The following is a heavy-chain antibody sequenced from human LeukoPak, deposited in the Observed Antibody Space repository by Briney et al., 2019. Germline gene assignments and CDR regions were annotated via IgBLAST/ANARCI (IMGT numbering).Heavy chain of an antibody. CDR2: IYNSGSA. CDR1: GGSISGYY. D-gene: IGHD2-2*01. Sequence: SETLSLTCTVSGGSISGYYWSWIRQPPWKGLQWIAWIYNSGSASCNPSLRSRVTISIDTSKNQLFLKLSSVPAADTAVYYCASASTYSSSWDGDFDYWGQGALGTVSS. V-gene: IGHV4-59*01. CDR3: ASASTYSSSWDGDFDY. J-gene: IGHJ4*02.